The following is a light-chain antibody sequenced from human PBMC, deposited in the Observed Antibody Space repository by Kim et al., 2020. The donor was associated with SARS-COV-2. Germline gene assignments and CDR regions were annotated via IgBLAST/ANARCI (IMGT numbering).Light chain of an antibody. CDR2: DVS. J-gene: IGLJ2*01. CDR3: SSYTSSSTVV. V-gene: IGLV2-14*03. CDR1: SSDVGGYTY. Sequence: GKSIPISCTGTSSDVGGYTYVSWYQQHPGKAPKLMIYDVSNRPSGVSNRFSGSKSGNTASLTISGLQAEDEADYYCSSYTSSSTVVFGGGTQLTVL.